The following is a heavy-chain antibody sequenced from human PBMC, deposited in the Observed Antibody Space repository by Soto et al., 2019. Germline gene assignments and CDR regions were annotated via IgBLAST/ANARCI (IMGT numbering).Heavy chain of an antibody. CDR2: IIPIFGTA. J-gene: IGHJ6*02. D-gene: IGHD5-12*01. CDR3: ASQARGYSGYDRAYYYYGMDV. Sequence: SVKVSCKASGGTFSSYAISWVRQAPGQGLEWMGGIIPIFGTANYAQKFQGRVTITADESTSTAYMELSSLRSEDTAVYYCASQARGYSGYDRAYYYYGMDVWGQGTTVTVSS. CDR1: GGTFSSYA. V-gene: IGHV1-69*13.